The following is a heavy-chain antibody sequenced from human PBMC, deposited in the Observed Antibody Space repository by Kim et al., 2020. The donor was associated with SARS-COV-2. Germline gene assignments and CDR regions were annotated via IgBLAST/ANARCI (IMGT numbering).Heavy chain of an antibody. CDR2: IYYSGST. J-gene: IGHJ4*02. CDR3: ARHRLWQLVREYYFDY. Sequence: SETLSLTCTVSGGSISSSSYYWGWIRQPPGKGLEWIGTIYYSGSTYYNPSLKSRVTISVDTSKNQFSLKLSSVTAADTAVYYCARHRLWQLVREYYFDYCGQGTLVTVSS. CDR1: GGSISSSSYY. V-gene: IGHV4-39*01. D-gene: IGHD6-6*01.